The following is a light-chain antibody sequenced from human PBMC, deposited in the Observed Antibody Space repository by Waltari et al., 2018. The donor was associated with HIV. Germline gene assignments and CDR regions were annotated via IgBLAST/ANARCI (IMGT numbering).Light chain of an antibody. CDR1: SSNIGSNA. Sequence: QSVLTQPPSASGTPGQRVTISCSGSSSNIGSNAVNWYQQLPGTAPKLLIYSNNQRPSGLPDRFSGSKSGTSASLAISGLQSDDEADYYCAAWDDSLNDSYVFGPGTKVTVL. CDR2: SNN. V-gene: IGLV1-44*01. CDR3: AAWDDSLNDSYV. J-gene: IGLJ1*01.